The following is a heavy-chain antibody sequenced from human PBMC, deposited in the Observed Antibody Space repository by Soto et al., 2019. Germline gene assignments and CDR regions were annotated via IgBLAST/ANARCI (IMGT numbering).Heavy chain of an antibody. CDR1: GYTFTSYG. CDR2: ISAYNGNT. D-gene: IGHD3-9*01. J-gene: IGHJ3*02. Sequence: ASVKVSCKASGYTFTSYGISWVRQAPGQGLEWMGWISAYNGNTNYAQKLQGRVTMTTDTSTSTAYMELRSLRSDDTAVYYCARGTLRYFDWPLIDAFDIWGQGTMVTVSS. V-gene: IGHV1-18*01. CDR3: ARGTLRYFDWPLIDAFDI.